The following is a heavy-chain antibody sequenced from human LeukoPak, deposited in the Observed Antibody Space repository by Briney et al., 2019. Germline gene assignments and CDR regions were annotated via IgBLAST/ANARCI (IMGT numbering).Heavy chain of an antibody. Sequence: PSETLSLTCTVSGGSISSGDYYWSWIRQPPGKGLEWIGYIYYSGSTNYNPSLKSRVTMSVDTSKNQFSLKLSSVTAADTAVYYCARDPHCSSTSCYKWNDAFDIWGQGTMVTVSS. J-gene: IGHJ3*02. CDR1: GGSISSGDYY. V-gene: IGHV4-61*08. CDR3: ARDPHCSSTSCYKWNDAFDI. CDR2: IYYSGST. D-gene: IGHD2-2*02.